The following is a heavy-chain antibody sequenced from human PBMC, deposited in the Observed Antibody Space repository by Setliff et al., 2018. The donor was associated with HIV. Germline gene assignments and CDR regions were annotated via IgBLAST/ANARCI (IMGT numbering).Heavy chain of an antibody. CDR3: ARSPGVDTNMAFDY. CDR1: GGSISSGSYY. V-gene: IGHV4-61*09. J-gene: IGHJ4*02. D-gene: IGHD5-18*01. Sequence: KPSETLSLTCTVSGGSISSGSYYWSWIRQPAGKGLEWIGHIYTSGSTNYNPSLKSRVTISVDTSKNRVSLKLNSVTAADTAVYYCARSPGVDTNMAFDYWGQGTLVTVSS. CDR2: IYTSGST.